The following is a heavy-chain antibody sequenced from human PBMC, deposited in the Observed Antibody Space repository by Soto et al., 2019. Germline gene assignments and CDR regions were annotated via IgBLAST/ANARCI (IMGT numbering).Heavy chain of an antibody. J-gene: IGHJ6*02. Sequence: ASVKVSCKASGYTFTGYYMHWVRQAPGQGLEWMGWINPNSGGTNYAQKFQGWVTMTRDTSISTAYMELSRLRSDDTAMYYCARHISNFRYYYYAMDVWGQGTTVTVSS. V-gene: IGHV1-2*04. CDR2: INPNSGGT. CDR3: ARHISNFRYYYYAMDV. CDR1: GYTFTGYY. D-gene: IGHD4-4*01.